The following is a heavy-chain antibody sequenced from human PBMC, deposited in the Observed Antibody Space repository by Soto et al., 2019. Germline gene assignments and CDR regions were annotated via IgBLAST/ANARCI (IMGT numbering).Heavy chain of an antibody. CDR3: ARDGAVAGNITLDH. CDR2: INPNSGGT. V-gene: IGHV1-2*02. Sequence: GSSVKVSCTDSGYTFTGYYMHWVRQAPGQGLEWMGWINPNSGGTNYAQKFQGRVTMTRDTSISTAYMELSRLRSDDTAMYYCARDGAVAGNITLDHWCQGTHVT. CDR1: GYTFTGYY. J-gene: IGHJ4*02. D-gene: IGHD6-19*01.